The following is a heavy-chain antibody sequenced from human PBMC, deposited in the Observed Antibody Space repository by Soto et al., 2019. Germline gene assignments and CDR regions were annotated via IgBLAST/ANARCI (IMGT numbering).Heavy chain of an antibody. V-gene: IGHV3-33*01. CDR1: GFTFSSYG. Sequence: PGGSLRLSCAASGFTFSSYGMHWVRQAPGKGLEWVAVIWYDGSNKYYADSVKGRFTISRDNSKNTLYLQMNSLRAEDTAVYYCARGGIAAAGNGYFDYWGQGTLVTVSS. J-gene: IGHJ4*02. CDR2: IWYDGSNK. CDR3: ARGGIAAAGNGYFDY. D-gene: IGHD6-13*01.